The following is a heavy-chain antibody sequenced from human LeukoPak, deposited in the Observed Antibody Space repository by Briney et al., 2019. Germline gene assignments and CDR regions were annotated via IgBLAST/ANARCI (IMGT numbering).Heavy chain of an antibody. Sequence: GGSLRLSCAACGITFSRYGMHWVRQAPGKGLEWVTFIRYDGSIKYYADSVKGRCTMSRDNSKNTLFLQMNSLRAEDTAVYYCAKDGRDYFVSGSHYRGVPALDYWGQGTLVTVSS. D-gene: IGHD3-10*01. J-gene: IGHJ4*02. V-gene: IGHV3-30*02. CDR3: AKDGRDYFVSGSHYRGVPALDY. CDR1: GITFSRYG. CDR2: IRYDGSIK.